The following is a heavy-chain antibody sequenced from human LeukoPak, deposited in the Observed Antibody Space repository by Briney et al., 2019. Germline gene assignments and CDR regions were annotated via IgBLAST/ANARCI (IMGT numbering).Heavy chain of an antibody. CDR3: AILEGGY. CDR2: ISYDGSNK. J-gene: IGHJ4*02. V-gene: IGHV3-30*03. D-gene: IGHD3-16*01. CDR1: GFTFSSYG. Sequence: GGSLRLSCAASGFTFSSYGMHWVRQAPGKGLEWVAVISYDGSNKYYADSVKGRFTISRGNSKNTLYLQMNSLRAEDTAVYYCAILEGGYWGQGTLVTVSS.